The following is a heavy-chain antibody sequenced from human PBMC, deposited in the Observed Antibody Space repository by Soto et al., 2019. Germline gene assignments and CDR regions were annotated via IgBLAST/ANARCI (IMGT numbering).Heavy chain of an antibody. V-gene: IGHV3-30*18. Sequence: VQLLQSGGGVVQPGRSLRLSCAASGFPSSAFGMHWVRQAPGKGLEWVAVISYDGKTAYYADSVRGRFTISRDRYRSTLYLEMIDLRPEDTATYYCVNGQHAWENTFLDYWGQGSLVTVSS. CDR1: GFPSSAFG. CDR2: ISYDGKTA. J-gene: IGHJ4*02. CDR3: VNGQHAWENTFLDY. D-gene: IGHD1-26*01.